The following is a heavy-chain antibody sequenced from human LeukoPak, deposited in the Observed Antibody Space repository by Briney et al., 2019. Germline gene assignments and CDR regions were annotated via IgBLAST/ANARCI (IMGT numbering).Heavy chain of an antibody. J-gene: IGHJ4*02. V-gene: IGHV3-23*01. Sequence: TGGSLRLSCAGSGFTFTSYSMNWVRQAPGKGLEWVSTISGGGGSTYYADSVKGRFTISRDNSKDTLYLQVNSLRAEDTAVYYCAKGGKWDVTPFDYWGQGTLVTVSS. CDR2: ISGGGGST. D-gene: IGHD1-26*01. CDR3: AKGGKWDVTPFDY. CDR1: GFTFTSYS.